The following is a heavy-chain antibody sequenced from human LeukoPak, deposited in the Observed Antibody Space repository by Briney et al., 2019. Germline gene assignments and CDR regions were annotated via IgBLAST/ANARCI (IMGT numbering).Heavy chain of an antibody. CDR3: AARDKSCSGGVCDPIDY. J-gene: IGHJ4*02. Sequence: PGGSLRLSCAASGFNVRSYWVHWVRQVPGKGLVWVSRVNRDGTTTSYANSVKGRFTISKDIAKNTLFLQMNSLRADDTAVYYCAARDKSCSGGVCDPIDYWGQGTLVTVSS. CDR2: VNRDGTTT. V-gene: IGHV3-74*01. D-gene: IGHD2-8*02. CDR1: GFNVRSYW.